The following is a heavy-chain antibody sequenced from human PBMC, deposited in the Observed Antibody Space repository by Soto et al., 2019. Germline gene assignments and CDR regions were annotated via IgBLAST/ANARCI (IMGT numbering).Heavy chain of an antibody. CDR2: ISAYNGNT. D-gene: IGHD6-13*01. J-gene: IGHJ5*02. V-gene: IGHV1-18*01. Sequence: ASVKVSCKASGYTFSNSGISWVRQAPGQGLEWMGWISAYNGNTNYAQKLQGRVTMTTDTSTSTAYMELRSLRSDDTAVYYCARAPRSSWYAPWGQGTLVTVSS. CDR1: GYTFSNSG. CDR3: ARAPRSSWYAP.